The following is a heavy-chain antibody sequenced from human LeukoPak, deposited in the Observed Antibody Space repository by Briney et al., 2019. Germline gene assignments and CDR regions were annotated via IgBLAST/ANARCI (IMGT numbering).Heavy chain of an antibody. D-gene: IGHD6-6*01. J-gene: IGHJ4*02. Sequence: GGSLRLSCAASGFTFSDYYMSWIRQAPGKGLEWVSYISSSGSTIYYADSVKGRFTISRDNSKNTLYLQVNSLRTEDTSVYYCAKDQRAIAARPGGFDYWGQGSLVTVSS. CDR1: GFTFSDYY. CDR2: ISSSGSTI. CDR3: AKDQRAIAARPGGFDY. V-gene: IGHV3-11*04.